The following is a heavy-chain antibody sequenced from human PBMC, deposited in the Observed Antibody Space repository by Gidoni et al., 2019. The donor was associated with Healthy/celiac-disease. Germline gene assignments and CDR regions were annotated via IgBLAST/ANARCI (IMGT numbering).Heavy chain of an antibody. CDR3: AKSVAAAWYFDL. V-gene: IGHV3-23*01. CDR1: GFTFSSYA. J-gene: IGHJ2*01. Sequence: EVQLLESGGGLVQPGGSLRLSCAASGFTFSSYAIGWVRPAPGKGLEWVSAISGSGGSTYYADSVKGRFTISRDNSKNTLYLQMNSLRAEDTAVYYCAKSVAAAWYFDLWGRGTLVTVSS. D-gene: IGHD2-2*01. CDR2: ISGSGGST.